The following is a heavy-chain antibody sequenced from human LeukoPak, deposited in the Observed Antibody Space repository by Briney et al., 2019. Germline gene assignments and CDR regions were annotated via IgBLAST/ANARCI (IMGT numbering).Heavy chain of an antibody. CDR1: GFTFSYYG. D-gene: IGHD3-10*01. J-gene: IGHJ6*02. V-gene: IGHV3-23*01. CDR3: AKDAGWYGSGPSSYYYGMDV. Sequence: GGSLRLSCAASGFTFSYYGMSWVRKAPGKGLEWVSATSGRGGSAFYADSVKGRFTISRDNSKSTLYLQMNSLRAEDTAVYYCAKDAGWYGSGPSSYYYGMDVWGQGTTVTVS. CDR2: TSGRGGSA.